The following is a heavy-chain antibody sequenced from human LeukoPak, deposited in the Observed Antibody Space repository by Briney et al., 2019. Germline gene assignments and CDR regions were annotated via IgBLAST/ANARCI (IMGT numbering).Heavy chain of an antibody. CDR3: ARGGPPWLAFDI. D-gene: IGHD5-24*01. Sequence: SETLSLTCTVSGYSISSGYYWGWIRQPPGKGLEWIGSIYHSGSTYYNPSLKSRVTISVDTSKNQFSLKLSSVTAADTAVYYCARGGPPWLAFDIWGQGTMVTVSS. CDR1: GYSISSGYY. J-gene: IGHJ3*02. CDR2: IYHSGST. V-gene: IGHV4-38-2*02.